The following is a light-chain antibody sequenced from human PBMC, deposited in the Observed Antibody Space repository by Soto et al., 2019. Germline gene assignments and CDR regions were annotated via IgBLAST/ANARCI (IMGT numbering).Light chain of an antibody. CDR1: QSIRSY. CDR2: AAS. J-gene: IGKJ1*01. Sequence: DIQMTQSPSSLSASVGDRVSITCRASQSIRSYLNWYQQKPGKVPRLLIYAASSLLIGVPSRFSGSGSGKDFTLTISSLQPEDFATYYCQQSFIAPWTFGQGTKVEI. CDR3: QQSFIAPWT. V-gene: IGKV1-39*01.